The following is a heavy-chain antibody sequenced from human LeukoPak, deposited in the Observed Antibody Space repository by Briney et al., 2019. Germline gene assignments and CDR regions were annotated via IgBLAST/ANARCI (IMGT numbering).Heavy chain of an antibody. CDR3: TRHIYGSGSYHAYDI. D-gene: IGHD3-10*01. V-gene: IGHV3-73*01. CDR1: GFHFSDSA. J-gene: IGHJ3*02. Sequence: AGGSLHLSCATSGFHFSDSAIHWVRPASGKGLEWLGRIRSKPNNYATEYAASLKGRFTISRDESRNTAYLQMNTLKTEDTALYYCTRHIYGSGSYHAYDIWGQGTLVTVSS. CDR2: IRSKPNNYAT.